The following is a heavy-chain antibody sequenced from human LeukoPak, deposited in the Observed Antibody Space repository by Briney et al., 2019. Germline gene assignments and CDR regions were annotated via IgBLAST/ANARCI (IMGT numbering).Heavy chain of an antibody. Sequence: GGSLRLSCAASGFTFSSYAMSWVRQAPGKGLEWVSAISGSGGSTYYADSVKGRFTISRDNSKNTLYLQMNSLRAEATAVYYCAKEGREYYYDSSGYYYYYYMDVWGKGTTVTVSS. D-gene: IGHD3-22*01. CDR1: GFTFSSYA. CDR2: ISGSGGST. V-gene: IGHV3-23*01. J-gene: IGHJ6*03. CDR3: AKEGREYYYDSSGYYYYYYMDV.